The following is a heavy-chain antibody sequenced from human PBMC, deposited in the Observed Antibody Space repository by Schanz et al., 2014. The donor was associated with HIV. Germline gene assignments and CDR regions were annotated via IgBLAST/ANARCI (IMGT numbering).Heavy chain of an antibody. Sequence: EVQLVESGGGLVQPGRSLRLSCTASGFTFDDYAMHWVRQAPGKGLEWVSGISWRSDSKGYADSVKGRFTISRDNGKNSLYLQMNSLRAEDTAVYYCVRDNHDSTWYEGYYYGMDVWGQGTTVTVSS. CDR1: GFTFDDYA. CDR3: VRDNHDSTWYEGYYYGMDV. D-gene: IGHD6-13*01. J-gene: IGHJ6*02. V-gene: IGHV3-9*01. CDR2: ISWRSDSK.